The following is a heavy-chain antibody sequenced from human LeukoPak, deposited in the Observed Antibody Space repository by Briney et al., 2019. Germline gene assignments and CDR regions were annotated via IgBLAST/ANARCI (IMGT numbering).Heavy chain of an antibody. CDR1: GFTFSSYS. D-gene: IGHD2-15*01. V-gene: IGHV3-48*01. J-gene: IGHJ6*03. CDR2: ISSSSTTI. Sequence: PGGSLRLSCAASGFTFSSYSMDWVRQAPGKGLGWVSYISSSSTTIYYADSVKGRFTISRDNAKNSLYLQMNSLRAEDTALYYCARDRCSGGRCYSLSVGHMDVWGKGTTVTVSS. CDR3: ARDRCSGGRCYSLSVGHMDV.